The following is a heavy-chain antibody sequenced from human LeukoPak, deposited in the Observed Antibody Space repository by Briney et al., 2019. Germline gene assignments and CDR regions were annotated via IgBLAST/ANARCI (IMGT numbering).Heavy chain of an antibody. D-gene: IGHD6-13*01. J-gene: IGHJ4*02. CDR2: ISAYNGNT. Sequence: ASVKVSSKASGYTFTSYGISWVRQAPGQGLEWMGWISAYNGNTNYAQKLQGRVTMTTDTSTSTAYMELRSLRSDDTAVYYCARGRMQQLIPEYYFDYWGQGTLVTVSS. CDR3: ARGRMQQLIPEYYFDY. V-gene: IGHV1-18*01. CDR1: GYTFTSYG.